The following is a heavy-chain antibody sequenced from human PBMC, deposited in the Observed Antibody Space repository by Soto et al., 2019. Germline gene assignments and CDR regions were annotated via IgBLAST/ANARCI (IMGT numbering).Heavy chain of an antibody. CDR3: ARHPGPTNSSSWYFYYYYYGMDV. CDR2: IYYSGST. D-gene: IGHD6-13*01. J-gene: IGHJ6*02. Sequence: QLQLQESGPGLVKPSETLSLTCTVSGGSISSSSYYWGWIRQPPGKGLEWIGSIYYSGSTYYNPSLKSRVTISVDTSKNQFSLKLSSVTAADTAVYYCARHPGPTNSSSWYFYYYYYGMDVWGQGTTVTVSS. V-gene: IGHV4-39*01. CDR1: GGSISSSSYY.